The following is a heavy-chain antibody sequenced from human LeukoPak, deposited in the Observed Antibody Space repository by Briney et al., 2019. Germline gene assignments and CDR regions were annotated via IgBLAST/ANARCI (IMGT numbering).Heavy chain of an antibody. Sequence: PSETLSLTCAVYGGSFSGYYWSWIRQPPGKGLEWIGEINHSGSTNYNPSLKSRVTISVDTSKNQFSLKLSSVTAADTAVYYCARGQIVSSSSWYRGDTLGYWGQGTLVTVSS. CDR2: INHSGST. CDR3: ARGQIVSSSSWYRGDTLGY. V-gene: IGHV4-34*01. D-gene: IGHD6-13*01. CDR1: GGSFSGYY. J-gene: IGHJ4*02.